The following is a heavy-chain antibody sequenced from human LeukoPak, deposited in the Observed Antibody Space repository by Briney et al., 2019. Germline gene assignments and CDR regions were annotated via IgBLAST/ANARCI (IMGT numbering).Heavy chain of an antibody. Sequence: GGSLRLSCAASGFTFSTYAMIWVRQAPGKGLEWVSSISGSGTKTYYADSVKGRFTISRDNSKNTLYLQMSSPRAEDTAVYYCAKDLSGGWYYFDYWGQGTLVTVSS. V-gene: IGHV3-23*01. J-gene: IGHJ4*02. D-gene: IGHD6-19*01. CDR2: ISGSGTKT. CDR1: GFTFSTYA. CDR3: AKDLSGGWYYFDY.